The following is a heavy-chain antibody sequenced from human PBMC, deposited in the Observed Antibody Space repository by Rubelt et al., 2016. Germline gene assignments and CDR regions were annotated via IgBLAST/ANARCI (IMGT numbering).Heavy chain of an antibody. CDR1: GYSFTSYG. D-gene: IGHD2-21*01. J-gene: IGHJ6*03. CDR2: MSPSDSMT. Sequence: EVQLVQSGAEVKKPGESLRISCKGSGYSFTSYGISWVRQMPGKGLEWMGRMSPSDSMTNYSPSFHAHATTSADKTISTAYLQWGSLKASGTAMFYGARHIAVFVVNYMDVWGKGTTVTVSS. CDR3: ARHIAVFVVNYMDV. V-gene: IGHV5-10-1*01.